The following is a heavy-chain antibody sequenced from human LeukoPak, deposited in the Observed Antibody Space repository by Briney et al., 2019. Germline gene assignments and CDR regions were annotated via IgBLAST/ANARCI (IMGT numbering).Heavy chain of an antibody. D-gene: IGHD5-24*01. CDR2: ISGSGGST. Sequence: GGSLRLSCEASGFTFRDYAMTWVRQAPGKGLEWVSGISGSGGSTYYADSVKGRFTISRDNSKSTLYLQMNSLGAEDTAVYYCAKDGMATISYYFDYWGQGTLVTVSS. CDR1: GFTFRDYA. V-gene: IGHV3-23*01. CDR3: AKDGMATISYYFDY. J-gene: IGHJ4*02.